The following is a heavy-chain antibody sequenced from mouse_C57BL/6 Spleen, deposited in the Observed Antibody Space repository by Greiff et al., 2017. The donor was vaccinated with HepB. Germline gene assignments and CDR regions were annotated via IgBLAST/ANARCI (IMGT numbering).Heavy chain of an antibody. Sequence: EVQLVESEGGLVQPGSSMKLSCTASGFTFSDYYMAWVRQVPEKGLEWVANINYDGSSTYYLDSLKSRFIISRDNAKNILYLQMSSLKSEDTATYYCARAYAMDYWGQGTSVTVSS. CDR1: GFTFSDYY. CDR2: INYDGSST. J-gene: IGHJ4*01. CDR3: ARAYAMDY. V-gene: IGHV5-16*01.